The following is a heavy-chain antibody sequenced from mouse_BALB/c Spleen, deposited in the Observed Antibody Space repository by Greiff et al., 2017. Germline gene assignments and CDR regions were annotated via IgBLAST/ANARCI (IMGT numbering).Heavy chain of an antibody. J-gene: IGHJ4*01. CDR2: INPSTGYT. CDR1: GYTFTSYW. V-gene: IGHV1-7*01. CDR3: ARRKYGNYVFPMDY. D-gene: IGHD2-10*02. Sequence: QVHVKQSGAELAKPGASVKMSCKASGYTFTSYWMHWVKQRPGQGLEWIGYINPSTGYTEYNQKFKDKATLTADKSSSTAYMQLSSLTSEDSAVYYCARRKYGNYVFPMDYWGQGTSVTVAS.